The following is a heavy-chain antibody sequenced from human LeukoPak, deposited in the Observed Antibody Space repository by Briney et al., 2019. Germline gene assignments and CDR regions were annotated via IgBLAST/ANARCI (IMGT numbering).Heavy chain of an antibody. CDR3: ATQSITLVVVISPFDY. D-gene: IGHD3-22*01. CDR2: IQDDGATT. J-gene: IGHJ4*02. V-gene: IGHV3-30*02. Sequence: GGSLRLSCAASGLTFSNFPMHWVRQAPGKGLEWVALIQDDGATTNYVDSVRGRFTISRDNSKSTLYLQMNSLKPDDTAVYYCATQSITLVVVISPFDYWGQGTLVTVSS. CDR1: GLTFSNFP.